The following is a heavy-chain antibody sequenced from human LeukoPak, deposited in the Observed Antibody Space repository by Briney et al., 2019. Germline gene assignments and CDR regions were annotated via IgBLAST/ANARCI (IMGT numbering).Heavy chain of an antibody. J-gene: IGHJ5*02. V-gene: IGHV4-34*01. Sequence: SETLSLTCAVYGGSFSGYYWSWIRQPPGKGLEWIGEINHSGSTNHNPSLKSRVTISVDTSKNQFSLKLSSVTAADTAVYYCARGGIAAAGPTAGVAWFDPWGQGTLVTVSS. CDR2: INHSGST. CDR1: GGSFSGYY. CDR3: ARGGIAAAGPTAGVAWFDP. D-gene: IGHD6-13*01.